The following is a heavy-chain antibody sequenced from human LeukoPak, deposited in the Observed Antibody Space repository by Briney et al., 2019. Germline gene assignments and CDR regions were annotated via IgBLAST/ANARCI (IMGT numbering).Heavy chain of an antibody. D-gene: IGHD6-13*01. CDR3: ARDPGMSIAAAGTGYFQH. J-gene: IGHJ1*01. CDR2: ITAYNGNT. V-gene: IGHV1-18*04. Sequence: ASVKVSCEASGYTFTGYGISWGREAPGQGLEWMGWITAYNGNTNFAQKLQGRVTMTTDTSTSTAYMELRSLSSDDTAVYYCARDPGMSIAAAGTGYFQHWGQGTLVTVSS. CDR1: GYTFTGYG.